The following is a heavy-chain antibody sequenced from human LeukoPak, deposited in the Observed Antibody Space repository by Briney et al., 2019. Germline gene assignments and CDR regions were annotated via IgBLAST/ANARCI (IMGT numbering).Heavy chain of an antibody. Sequence: GGSLRLSCAASGFTFSDFTMNWVRQAPGKGLEWLSYISGHGRTIYYDDSVKGRFTISRDNAKNSLYLQMNSLRAEDTAVYYCARDRWGYSYGGDWGQGTLVTVSS. CDR1: GFTFSDFT. CDR2: ISGHGRTI. J-gene: IGHJ4*02. CDR3: ARDRWGYSYGGD. V-gene: IGHV3-48*04. D-gene: IGHD5-18*01.